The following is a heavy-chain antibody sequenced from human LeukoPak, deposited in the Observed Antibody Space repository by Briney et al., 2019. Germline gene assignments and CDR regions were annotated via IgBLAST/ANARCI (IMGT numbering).Heavy chain of an antibody. Sequence: GGSLRLSCAASGFTFSSYGMHWVRQAPGKGLEWVAVISYDGSNKYYADSVKGRFTISRDNAKNSLYLQMNSLRDEDTAVYYCARDSVDCSSTSCSPLDFDYWGQGTLVTVSS. CDR3: ARDSVDCSSTSCSPLDFDY. CDR2: ISYDGSNK. D-gene: IGHD2-2*01. CDR1: GFTFSSYG. V-gene: IGHV3-30*03. J-gene: IGHJ4*02.